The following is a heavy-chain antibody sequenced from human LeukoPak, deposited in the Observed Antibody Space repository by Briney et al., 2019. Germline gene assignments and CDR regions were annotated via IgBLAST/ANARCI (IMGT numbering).Heavy chain of an antibody. CDR2: ISWNSGSI. Sequence: AGGSLRLSCAASGFTFDDYAMHWVRQAPGKGLEWVSGISWNSGSIGYADSVKGRFTISRDNAKNSLYLQMNSLRAEDTALYYCAKDMVPGPYCSSTSCFNYYYGMDVWGQGTTVTVSS. CDR3: AKDMVPGPYCSSTSCFNYYYGMDV. D-gene: IGHD2-2*01. CDR1: GFTFDDYA. J-gene: IGHJ6*02. V-gene: IGHV3-9*01.